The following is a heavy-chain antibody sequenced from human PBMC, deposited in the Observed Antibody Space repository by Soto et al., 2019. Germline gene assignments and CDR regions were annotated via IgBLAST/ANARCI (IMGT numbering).Heavy chain of an antibody. CDR3: ARARGSIAARPHDAFDI. D-gene: IGHD6-6*01. CDR2: INPSGGST. Sequence: SVKVSCKASGYTFTSYYMHWVRQAPGQGLEWMGIINPSGGSTSYAQKFQGRVTMTRDTSTSTVYMELSSLRSEDTAVYYCARARGSIAARPHDAFDIWGQGTMVTVSS. CDR1: GYTFTSYY. V-gene: IGHV1-46*01. J-gene: IGHJ3*02.